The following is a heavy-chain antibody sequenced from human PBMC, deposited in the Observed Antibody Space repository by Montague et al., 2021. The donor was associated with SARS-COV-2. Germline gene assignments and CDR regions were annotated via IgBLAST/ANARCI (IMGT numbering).Heavy chain of an antibody. CDR2: VFYTGST. J-gene: IGHJ3*01. CDR1: GDSVNTNQ. V-gene: IGHV4-59*02. CDR3: ARLIGSGWTDAFDF. D-gene: IGHD6-19*01. Sequence: SETLSLTCVVSGDSVNTNQWTWVRQPPGKGLEWIGHVFYTGSTKYNPSLESRVTISIDTSKNQFALRLNSVSAADTAIYSCARLIGSGWTDAFDFWGQGTMVTVSS.